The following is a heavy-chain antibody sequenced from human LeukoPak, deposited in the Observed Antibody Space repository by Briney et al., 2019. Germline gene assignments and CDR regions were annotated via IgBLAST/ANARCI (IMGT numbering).Heavy chain of an antibody. CDR3: ARVIRAAPGKGYFDY. CDR1: GGSFSGYY. D-gene: IGHD6-13*01. J-gene: IGHJ4*02. CDR2: ISGSGGST. V-gene: IGHV3-23*01. Sequence: ETLSLTCAVYGGSFSGYYWSWIRQAPGKGLEWASSISGSGGSTYHADSVKGRFTISRDSSKNTLYLQMNSLRAEDTAIYYCARVIRAAPGKGYFDYWGQGTLVTVSS.